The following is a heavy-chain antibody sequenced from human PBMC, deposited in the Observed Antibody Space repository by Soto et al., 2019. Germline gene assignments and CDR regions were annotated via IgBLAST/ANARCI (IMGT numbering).Heavy chain of an antibody. CDR3: AKRPGPDYDILTGYHYYYGMDV. CDR2: ISYDGSNK. D-gene: IGHD3-9*01. CDR1: GFTFSSYG. V-gene: IGHV3-30*18. Sequence: QVKLVESGGGVVQPGRSLRLSCAASGFTFSSYGMHWVRQAPGKGLEWVAVISYDGSNKYYADSVKGRFTISRDNSKNTVYLQMTSLRAEDTAVYYCAKRPGPDYDILTGYHYYYGMDVCGQGTTVTFSS. J-gene: IGHJ6*02.